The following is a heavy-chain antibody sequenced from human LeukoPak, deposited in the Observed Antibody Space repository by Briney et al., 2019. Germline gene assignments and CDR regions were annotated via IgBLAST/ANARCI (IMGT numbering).Heavy chain of an antibody. CDR2: INPNTGGT. J-gene: IGHJ3*02. CDR3: ARLSQQTFDI. V-gene: IGHV1-2*02. CDR1: GYTFSDYY. Sequence: GASVKVSCKSSGYTFSDYYMFWVRQAPGQGLEWMGWINPNTGGTNYAQKFQGRVTMTRDTSISTAYMELRRLRSDDTAVYFCARLSQQTFDIWGQGTLVTVSS.